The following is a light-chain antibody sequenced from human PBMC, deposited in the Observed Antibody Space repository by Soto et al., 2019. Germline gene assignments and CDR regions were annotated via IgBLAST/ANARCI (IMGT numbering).Light chain of an antibody. V-gene: IGLV2-8*01. J-gene: IGLJ1*01. Sequence: QSVLTQPPSASGSPGQSVTISCTGTSSDVGDHNYVSWYQHHPGKAPKLVIYEVSQRPSGVPDRFSGSKSGNTASLTVSRLQADDEADYYCSSYAGSNSYVFATGTQVTVL. CDR1: SSDVGDHNY. CDR3: SSYAGSNSYV. CDR2: EVS.